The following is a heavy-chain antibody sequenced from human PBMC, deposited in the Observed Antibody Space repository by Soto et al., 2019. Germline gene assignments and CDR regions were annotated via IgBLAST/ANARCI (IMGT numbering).Heavy chain of an antibody. CDR2: INHSGST. Sequence: PSETLSLTCAVYGGSFSGYYWSWIRQPPGKGLEWIGEINHSGSTNYNPSLKSRVTISVDTSKNQFSLKLSSVTAADTAVYYCARTGVADPKYWGQGNLVTVYS. CDR1: GGSFSGYY. D-gene: IGHD6-13*01. V-gene: IGHV4-34*01. CDR3: ARTGVADPKY. J-gene: IGHJ4*02.